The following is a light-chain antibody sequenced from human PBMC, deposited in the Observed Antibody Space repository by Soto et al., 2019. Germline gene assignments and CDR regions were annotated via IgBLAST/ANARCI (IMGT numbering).Light chain of an antibody. V-gene: IGKV3-20*01. J-gene: IGKJ4*01. CDR1: QSVSSSY. CDR3: QQYNPPLT. Sequence: EIVLTHYPGTLALSPGPRCPLXYLASQSVSSSYLAWYQQKPGQAPRLLIYGASSRATGIPDRFSGSGSGTDFTLTISRLEPEDFAVYFCQQYNPPLTFGGGTKVDIK. CDR2: GAS.